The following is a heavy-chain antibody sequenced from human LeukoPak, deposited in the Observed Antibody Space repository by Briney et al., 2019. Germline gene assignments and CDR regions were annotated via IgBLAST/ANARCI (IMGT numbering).Heavy chain of an antibody. J-gene: IGHJ4*02. D-gene: IGHD6-6*01. CDR2: VYPGDSAT. Sequence: GESLKISCKGSGYTFTNYWIGWVRQMPGKGLEWMAMVYPGDSATKYSPSFRGQVTISADTSITTAYLQWRSLKATDTAMYYCARRSPYDISSTFADYWGQGTPVTVSS. V-gene: IGHV5-51*01. CDR3: ARRSPYDISSTFADY. CDR1: GYTFTNYW.